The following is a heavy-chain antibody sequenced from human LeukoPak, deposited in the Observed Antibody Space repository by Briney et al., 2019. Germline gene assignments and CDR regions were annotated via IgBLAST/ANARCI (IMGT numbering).Heavy chain of an antibody. Sequence: SETLSLTCIVSGGSISSSNHYWGWIRQPPGKGLEWIGSIYHTGSTYYNPSLKSRVTISVDTSKSQCSLKLSSVTAADTAMYYCARLSVGAADYWGQGTLVTVSS. D-gene: IGHD1-26*01. J-gene: IGHJ4*02. CDR3: ARLSVGAADY. CDR2: IYHTGST. CDR1: GGSISSSNHY. V-gene: IGHV4-39*01.